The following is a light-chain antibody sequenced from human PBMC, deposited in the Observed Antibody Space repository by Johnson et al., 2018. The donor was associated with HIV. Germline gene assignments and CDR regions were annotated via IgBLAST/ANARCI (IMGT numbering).Light chain of an antibody. CDR3: GRWESSLSAYV. J-gene: IGLJ1*01. CDR2: DNN. V-gene: IGLV1-51*01. Sequence: QSILTQPPSVSAAPGQKVTISCSGSSSNIGHNYVSWYQQLPGTAPKLLIYDNNKRPSGIPDRFSGSKSGTSATLGITGLPTGDEADYYCGRWESSLSAYVFGTGTKVTVL. CDR1: SSNIGHNY.